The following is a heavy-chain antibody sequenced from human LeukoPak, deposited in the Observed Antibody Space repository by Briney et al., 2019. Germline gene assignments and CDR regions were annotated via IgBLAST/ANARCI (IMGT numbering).Heavy chain of an antibody. D-gene: IGHD2-15*01. CDR3: ARAQGCGGGSCYSNFDY. V-gene: IGHV4-59*01. CDR2: IYYSGST. Sequence: PSETLSLTCTVSGGSISSYYWSWIRQPPGKGLEWLGYIYYSGSTNYNPSLKSRVTISVDTSKNQFSLKLSSVTAADTAVYYCARAQGCGGGSCYSNFDYWGQGTLVTVSS. J-gene: IGHJ4*02. CDR1: GGSISSYY.